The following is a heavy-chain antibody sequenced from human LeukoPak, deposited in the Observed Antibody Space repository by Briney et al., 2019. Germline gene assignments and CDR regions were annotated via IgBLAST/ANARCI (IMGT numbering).Heavy chain of an antibody. Sequence: SVKVSCKASGGTFSSYAISWVRQAPGQGLEWMGGIIPIFGTANYAQKFQGRVTITADESASTAYMELSSLRSEDTAVYYCARADTAYDAFDIWGQGTMVTVSS. CDR2: IIPIFGTA. D-gene: IGHD5-18*01. J-gene: IGHJ3*02. CDR3: ARADTAYDAFDI. V-gene: IGHV1-69*13. CDR1: GGTFSSYA.